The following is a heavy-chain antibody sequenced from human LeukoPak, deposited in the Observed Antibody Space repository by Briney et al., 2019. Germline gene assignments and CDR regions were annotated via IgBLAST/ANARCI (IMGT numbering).Heavy chain of an antibody. V-gene: IGHV3-23*01. Sequence: GGSLRLSCAASGFTFSNYAMSWVRQAPGKGLEWVSGISGSDYSTYYADSVKGRFTISRDNSKNTLYLQMNSLKAEDTAVYNCAKQGCSGGSCYFDYWGQGTLVTVSS. CDR3: AKQGCSGGSCYFDY. J-gene: IGHJ4*02. CDR2: ISGSDYST. CDR1: GFTFSNYA. D-gene: IGHD2-15*01.